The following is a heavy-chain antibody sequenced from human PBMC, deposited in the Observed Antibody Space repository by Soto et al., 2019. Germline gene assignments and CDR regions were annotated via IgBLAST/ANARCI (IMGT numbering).Heavy chain of an antibody. V-gene: IGHV4-31*03. CDR1: CGSISSGGYY. Sequence: QVQLQESGPGLVKPSQTLSLTCTVSCGSISSGGYYWSWIRQHPRKGLEWLGYIYYSGSTYYNPSLKSRVTISVDASKNQFSRKLSSVTAADTAVYYCARARSTVEVDYWGQGTLVTVSS. CDR2: IYYSGST. CDR3: ARARSTVEVDY. J-gene: IGHJ4*02.